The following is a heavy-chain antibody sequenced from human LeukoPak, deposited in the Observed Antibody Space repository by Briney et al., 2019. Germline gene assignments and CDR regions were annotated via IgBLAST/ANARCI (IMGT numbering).Heavy chain of an antibody. CDR2: ISAYNGNT. J-gene: IGHJ4*02. D-gene: IGHD2-2*01. CDR3: ARDLEHCRNIICSNSAY. CDR1: GYTFTSYG. Sequence: ASVKVSCKASGYTFTSYGISWVRRAPGQGLEWMGWISAYNGNTNYAQKLQGRVTMTTDTSTSTAYMELRSLRSDDTAVYYCARDLEHCRNIICSNSAYWGQGTLVTVSS. V-gene: IGHV1-18*01.